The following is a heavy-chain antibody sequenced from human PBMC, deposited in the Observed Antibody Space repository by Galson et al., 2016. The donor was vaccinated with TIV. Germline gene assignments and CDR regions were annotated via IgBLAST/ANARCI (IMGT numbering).Heavy chain of an antibody. D-gene: IGHD3-10*01. V-gene: IGHV3-30*03. Sequence: SLRLSCAASGFIFSSYSMNWVRQAPGKGLEWVSLISSDGTNKYYADSVKGRFTISRDNSKNTVHLEMDSLRPEDTAMYFCATCISGPTLALYYHGMDVWGQGTTVTVSS. CDR2: ISSDGTNK. CDR3: ATCISGPTLALYYHGMDV. J-gene: IGHJ6*02. CDR1: GFIFSSYS.